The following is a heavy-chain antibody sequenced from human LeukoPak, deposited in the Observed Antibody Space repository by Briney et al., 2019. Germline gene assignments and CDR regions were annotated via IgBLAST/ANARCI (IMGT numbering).Heavy chain of an antibody. D-gene: IGHD3-3*01. CDR2: FDPEDGET. Sequence: GASVKVSCKVSGYTPTELSMHWVRQAPGKGLEWMGGFDPEDGETIYAQKFQGRVTMTEDTSTDTAYMELSSLRSEDTAVYYCATVRFLEWSAGGSWFDPWGQGTLVTVSS. CDR1: GYTPTELS. J-gene: IGHJ5*02. CDR3: ATVRFLEWSAGGSWFDP. V-gene: IGHV1-24*01.